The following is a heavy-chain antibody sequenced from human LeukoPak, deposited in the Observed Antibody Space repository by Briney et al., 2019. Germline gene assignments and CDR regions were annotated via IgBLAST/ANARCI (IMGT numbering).Heavy chain of an antibody. J-gene: IGHJ3*01. Sequence: GASVKVSCKASGYTFTGHYVHWLRQAPGQGLEWMGWISPNSGDTHYVQSFQGRVTMTRDTSITTAYMELTRLRSDDTTIYYCARERNYGDYGNAFDVWGQGTKVTVSS. D-gene: IGHD4-17*01. V-gene: IGHV1-2*02. CDR3: ARERNYGDYGNAFDV. CDR2: ISPNSGDT. CDR1: GYTFTGHY.